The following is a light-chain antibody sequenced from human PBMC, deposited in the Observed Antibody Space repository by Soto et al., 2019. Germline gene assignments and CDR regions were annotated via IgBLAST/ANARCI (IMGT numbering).Light chain of an antibody. J-gene: IGKJ2*01. CDR1: QSVSSY. CDR2: DAS. V-gene: IGKV3-11*01. CDR3: QQRSHWMYT. Sequence: EIVLTQSPATLSLSPGERATLSCRASQSVSSYLAWYQQKPGQAPRLLIYDASNRATGIPARFSGSGSGTDFTLPISSLEPEDFAVYYCQQRSHWMYTFGQGTKLEIK.